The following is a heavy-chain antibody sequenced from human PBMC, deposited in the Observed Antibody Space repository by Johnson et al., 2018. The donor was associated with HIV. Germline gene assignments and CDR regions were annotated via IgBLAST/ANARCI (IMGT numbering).Heavy chain of an antibody. Sequence: QVQLVESGGGVVRPGGSLRLSCAASGFTFTTYAMHWVRQAPGKGLAWVAVISYDGVTKYYADSVQGRFTISSDNSKNSLYLQMNSLRAEDTALYYCARVPSFLGRGLDAFDIWGQGTMVTVSS. CDR2: ISYDGVTK. D-gene: IGHD2/OR15-2a*01. J-gene: IGHJ3*02. V-gene: IGHV3-30*14. CDR1: GFTFTTYA. CDR3: ARVPSFLGRGLDAFDI.